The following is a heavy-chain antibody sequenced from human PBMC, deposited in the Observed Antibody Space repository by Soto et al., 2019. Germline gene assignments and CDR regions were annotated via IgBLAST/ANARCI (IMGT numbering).Heavy chain of an antibody. V-gene: IGHV3-72*01. Sequence: GGSLRLSCAASGFTFSDHYMNWVHQAPGKGLEWVGRTRNKANSYTTEYAESVKGRFTISRNESQNSLYLQMNSLKTEDTAVYYCARGRLYPDVWGQGNTVTVSS. CDR1: GFTFSDHY. J-gene: IGHJ6*02. CDR2: TRNKANSYTT. CDR3: ARGRLYPDV.